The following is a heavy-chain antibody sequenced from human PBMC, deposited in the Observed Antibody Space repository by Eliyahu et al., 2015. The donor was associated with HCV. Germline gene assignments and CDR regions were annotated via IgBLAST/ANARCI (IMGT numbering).Heavy chain of an antibody. Sequence: EVQLVQSGAEVKXPGESXKISCKGXGYSFTSYWIGWVRQMPGKGLEWMGIIYPGDSDIIYSPSFQGQVTISADKSISTAYLQWSSLKASDTAIYYCARPLTFGGVIDAFDIWGRGTLVTVSS. CDR3: ARPLTFGGVIDAFDI. CDR2: IYPGDSDI. D-gene: IGHD3-16*01. V-gene: IGHV5-51*01. J-gene: IGHJ3*02. CDR1: GYSFTSYW.